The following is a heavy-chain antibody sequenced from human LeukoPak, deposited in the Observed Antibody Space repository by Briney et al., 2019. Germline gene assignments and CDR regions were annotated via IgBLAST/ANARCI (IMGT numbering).Heavy chain of an antibody. CDR2: IYYSGST. D-gene: IGHD1-14*01. J-gene: IGHJ4*02. CDR3: ARDPGWNQGYFDY. CDR1: GGSFSGYY. Sequence: SETLSLTCAVYGGSFSGYYWSWIRQPPGKGLEWIGSIYYSGSTYYNPSLKSRVTISVDTSKNQFSLKLSSVTAADTAVYYCARDPGWNQGYFDYWGQGTLVTVSS. V-gene: IGHV4-34*01.